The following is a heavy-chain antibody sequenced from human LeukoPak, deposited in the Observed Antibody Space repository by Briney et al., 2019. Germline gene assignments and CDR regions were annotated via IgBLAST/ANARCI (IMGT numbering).Heavy chain of an antibody. V-gene: IGHV4-39*01. Sequence: KASETLSLTCTVSGGSISSSSYYWGWMRQPPGKGLEWIGSIYYSGSTYYNPSLKSRVTISVDTSKNQFSLKLSSVTAADTAVYYCARHKHGVAGAQFWSGYYPRANWFDPWGQGTLVTVSS. J-gene: IGHJ5*02. D-gene: IGHD3-3*01. CDR3: ARHKHGVAGAQFWSGYYPRANWFDP. CDR2: IYYSGST. CDR1: GGSISSSSYY.